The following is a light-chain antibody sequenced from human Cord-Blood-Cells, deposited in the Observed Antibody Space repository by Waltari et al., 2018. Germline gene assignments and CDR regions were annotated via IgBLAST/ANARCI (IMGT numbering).Light chain of an antibody. J-gene: IGKJ2*01. Sequence: DIVMNQSPLSLPVTPGEPASLPCRFSQSLLHSNGYNYLEWYLQKPGQSPQLLIYLGSNRASGVPDRFSCSGSGTDFTLKISRVGAEDVGVYYCMQALQTPYTFGQGTKLDIK. CDR2: LGS. CDR1: QSLLHSNGYNY. CDR3: MQALQTPYT. V-gene: IGKV2-28*01.